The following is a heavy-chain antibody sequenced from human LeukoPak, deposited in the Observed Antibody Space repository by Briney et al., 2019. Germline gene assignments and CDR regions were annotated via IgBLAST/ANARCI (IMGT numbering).Heavy chain of an antibody. V-gene: IGHV3-20*04. Sequence: GGPLRLSCAASGFTFDDYDMSWVRQAPGKGLEWVSGINWNGVSTGYADSVKGRFTISRDNANNSLYLQMNSLRAEDTALYYCARRAYSSTWYVFDYWGQGTLVTVSS. CDR3: ARRAYSSTWYVFDY. CDR1: GFTFDDYD. D-gene: IGHD6-13*01. CDR2: INWNGVST. J-gene: IGHJ4*02.